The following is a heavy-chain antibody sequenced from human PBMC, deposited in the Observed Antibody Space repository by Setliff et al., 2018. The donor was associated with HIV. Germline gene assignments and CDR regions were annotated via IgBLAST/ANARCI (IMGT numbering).Heavy chain of an antibody. CDR2: VYYTGST. J-gene: IGHJ2*01. Sequence: LSLTCTVSGGSISSYYWSWIRQPPGKGLEWIGYVYYTGSTNYNPSLKSRVTISIDTSKNQFSLKLSSVTAADTAVYYCARSARFFYASGSRRYFDLWGRGTRVTAPQ. D-gene: IGHD3-10*01. V-gene: IGHV4-59*08. CDR3: ARSARFFYASGSRRYFDL. CDR1: GGSISSYY.